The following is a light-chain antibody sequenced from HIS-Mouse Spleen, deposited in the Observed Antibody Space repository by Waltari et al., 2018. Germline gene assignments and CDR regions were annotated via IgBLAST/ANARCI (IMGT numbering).Light chain of an antibody. CDR1: QSVLYSSNNKNH. J-gene: IGKJ2*01. CDR2: WAS. CDR3: QQYYSTPYT. Sequence: DIVMTQSPDSLAVSLGERATINCKSSQSVLYSSNNKNHLAWYQQKPGQPPKLLIYWASTRESGVPDRFSGSGSVTDFTLTISSLQAEDVSVYYCQQYYSTPYTFGQGTKLEIK. V-gene: IGKV4-1*01.